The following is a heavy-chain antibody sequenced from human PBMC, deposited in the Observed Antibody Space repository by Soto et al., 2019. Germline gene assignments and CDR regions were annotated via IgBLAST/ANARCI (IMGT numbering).Heavy chain of an antibody. V-gene: IGHV1-69*01. J-gene: IGHJ4*02. D-gene: IGHD3-22*01. CDR2: FIPIFVSA. CDR3: ARDLSSDSTGFRGYDL. CDR1: GGTVSSYA. Sequence: QVHLVQSGAEVQKPGSSVNVSCKASGGTVSSYAITWVRQAPGKGLEWMGVFIPIFVSAHYAQKFQGRVTITADESTSTAYMELSGLRSEDTAIYYCARDLSSDSTGFRGYDLWGQGTLVTVSS.